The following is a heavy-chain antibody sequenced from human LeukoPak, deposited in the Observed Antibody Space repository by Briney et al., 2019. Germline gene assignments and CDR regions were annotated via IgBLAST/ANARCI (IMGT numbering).Heavy chain of an antibody. CDR3: VRGIVRRGYFDY. Sequence: GGSLRLSCAASGFTFSTYDIHWVRQTTGRGLEWVSAIGTAGDTYYVDSVKGRFTISRENAKNSLYLQMNGLRAGDTAVYYCVRGIVRRGYFDYWGQGALVTVSS. CDR2: IGTAGDT. D-gene: IGHD3-10*01. CDR1: GFTFSTYD. J-gene: IGHJ4*02. V-gene: IGHV3-13*01.